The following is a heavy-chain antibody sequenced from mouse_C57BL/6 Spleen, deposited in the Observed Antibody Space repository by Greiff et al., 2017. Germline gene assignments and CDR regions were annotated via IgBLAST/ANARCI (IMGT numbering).Heavy chain of an antibody. J-gene: IGHJ2*01. CDR3: ARERGVYGNYDY. V-gene: IGHV1-82*01. CDR1: GYAFSSSW. Sequence: QVQLQQSGPELVKPGASVQISCKASGYAFSSSWMNWVKQRPGKGLEWIGRIYPGDGDTNYNGKFKGKATLTADKSSSTAYMQLSSLTSEDSAVYFCARERGVYGNYDYWGQGTTLTVSS. CDR2: IYPGDGDT. D-gene: IGHD2-1*01.